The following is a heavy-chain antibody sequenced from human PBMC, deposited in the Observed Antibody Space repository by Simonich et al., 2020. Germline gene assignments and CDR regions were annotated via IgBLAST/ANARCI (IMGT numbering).Heavy chain of an antibody. J-gene: IGHJ4*02. CDR2: IYHSGST. D-gene: IGHD6-13*01. CDR1: GYSISSGYY. V-gene: IGHV4-38-2*01. Sequence: QVQLQESGPGLVKPSETLSLTCAVSGYSISSGYYWGWIRQPPGKGLEWIGGIYHSGSTYYNPSLKSRVTISVDTSKNQFSLKLSSVTAADTAVYYCARATRIAAAGYFDYWGQGTLVTVSS. CDR3: ARATRIAAAGYFDY.